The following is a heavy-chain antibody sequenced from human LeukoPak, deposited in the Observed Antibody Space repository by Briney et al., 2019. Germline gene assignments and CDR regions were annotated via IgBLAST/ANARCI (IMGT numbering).Heavy chain of an antibody. CDR1: GGSISSYY. CDR2: IYYSGTT. Sequence: SETLSLTCTVSGGSISSYYWSWIRQPPGKGLEWIGYIYYSGTTNYNPSLRSRVTISVDTSKNQFSLKLSSVTAADTAVYFCARQVGATFDYWGQGALVAVSS. D-gene: IGHD1-26*01. CDR3: ARQVGATFDY. J-gene: IGHJ4*02. V-gene: IGHV4-59*08.